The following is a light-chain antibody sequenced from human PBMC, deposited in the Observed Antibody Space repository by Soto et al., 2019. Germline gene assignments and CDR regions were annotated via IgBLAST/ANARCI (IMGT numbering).Light chain of an antibody. CDR3: QQRSNWPLT. CDR2: DAS. Sequence: EIVLTQSPATLSLSPGDRATLSCRASQSVSTYFAWYQQKPGQPPRLLIYDASNRATGIPARFSGSGSGTDFTLTISSLEPEDFAVYYCQQRSNWPLTFGKGTKVEIK. J-gene: IGKJ1*01. V-gene: IGKV3-11*01. CDR1: QSVSTY.